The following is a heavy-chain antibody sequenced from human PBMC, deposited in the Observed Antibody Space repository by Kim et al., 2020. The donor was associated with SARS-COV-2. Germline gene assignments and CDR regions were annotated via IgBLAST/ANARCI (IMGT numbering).Heavy chain of an antibody. CDR3: ARGPPIGGGDCYSH. V-gene: IGHV4-30-4*01. CDR2: IYYTGSS. D-gene: IGHD2-21*02. CDR1: GGSISSGDYY. J-gene: IGHJ4*02. Sequence: SETLSLTCTVSGGSISSGDYYWSWIRQPPGKGLEWIGYIYYTGSSHYNPSLYSRVTISIDTSKNQFSLKLSSVTAADTAVYYCARGPPIGGGDCYSHWGQRTLGTVSS.